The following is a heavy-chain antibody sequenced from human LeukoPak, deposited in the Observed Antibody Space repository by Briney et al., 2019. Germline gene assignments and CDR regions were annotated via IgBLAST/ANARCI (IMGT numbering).Heavy chain of an antibody. J-gene: IGHJ6*03. CDR3: ARVYSDIYYYYYYMDV. Sequence: GGSLRLSCAASGFTFSSYTMNWVRQAPGKGLEWVSSISSSSSYIYYAESVKGRFTMSRDNAKNSLYLQMNSLRAEDTAVYYCARVYSDIYYYYYYMDVWGKGTTVTISS. V-gene: IGHV3-21*01. CDR1: GFTFSSYT. CDR2: ISSSSSYI. D-gene: IGHD4-17*01.